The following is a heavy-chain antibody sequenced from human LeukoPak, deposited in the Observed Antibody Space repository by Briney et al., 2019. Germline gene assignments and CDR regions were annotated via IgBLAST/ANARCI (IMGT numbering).Heavy chain of an antibody. V-gene: IGHV3-23*01. Sequence: GGSLRFSCAASGFTFSSYAMSWVRQAPGKGLEWVSAISGSGGSTYYADSVKGRFTISRDNSKNTLYLQMNSLRAEDTAVYYCAKWSHYYDSSGYTKAHDYWGQGTLVTVSS. D-gene: IGHD3-22*01. J-gene: IGHJ4*02. CDR1: GFTFSSYA. CDR3: AKWSHYYDSSGYTKAHDY. CDR2: ISGSGGST.